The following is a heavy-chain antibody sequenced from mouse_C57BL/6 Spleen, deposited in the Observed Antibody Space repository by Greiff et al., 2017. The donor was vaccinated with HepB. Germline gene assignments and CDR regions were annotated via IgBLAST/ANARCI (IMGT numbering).Heavy chain of an antibody. Sequence: VHVKQSGAELVRPGASVKLSCTASGFNIKDDYMHWVKQRPEQGLEWIGWIDPENGDTEYASKFQGKATITADTSSNTAYLQLGSLTSEDTAVYYCTSEGYGGGSGAYWGQGTLVTVSA. CDR2: IDPENGDT. CDR3: TSEGYGGGSGAY. D-gene: IGHD1-1*02. V-gene: IGHV14-4*01. CDR1: GFNIKDDY. J-gene: IGHJ3*01.